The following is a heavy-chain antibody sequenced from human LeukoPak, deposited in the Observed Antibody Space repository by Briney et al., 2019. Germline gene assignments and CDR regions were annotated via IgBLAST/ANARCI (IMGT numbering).Heavy chain of an antibody. CDR1: GFTFSSYA. J-gene: IGHJ4*02. V-gene: IGHV3-23*01. CDR2: ISGSGGNT. D-gene: IGHD1-26*01. Sequence: PGGSLRLSCAASGFTFSSYAMTWVRQAPGRGLEWVSVISGSGGNTYYADSVKGRFTISRDSSKNTLYLQMNSLRAEDTAVYYCAKAGGRELLPFLYFDYWGQGTLVTVSS. CDR3: AKAGGRELLPFLYFDY.